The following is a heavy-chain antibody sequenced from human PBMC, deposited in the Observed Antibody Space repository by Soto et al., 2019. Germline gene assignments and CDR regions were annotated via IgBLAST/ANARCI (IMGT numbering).Heavy chain of an antibody. D-gene: IGHD6-13*01. CDR2: INAGNGNT. J-gene: IGHJ4*02. V-gene: IGHV1-3*01. CDR3: AKDWGQGANSSSWYEVFDY. Sequence: GASVKVSCKASGYTFTGYAMHWVRQAPGQRLEWMGWINAGNGNTKYSQKFQGRVTISRDNSKNTLYLQMNSLRAEDTAVYYCAKDWGQGANSSSWYEVFDYWGQGTLVTVSS. CDR1: GYTFTGYA.